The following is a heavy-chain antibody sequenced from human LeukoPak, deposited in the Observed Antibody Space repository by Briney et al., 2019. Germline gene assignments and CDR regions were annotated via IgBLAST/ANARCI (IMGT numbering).Heavy chain of an antibody. D-gene: IGHD4-17*01. CDR1: GFTFSSYS. CDR3: ARDYGDYEPGRHHYYYYYMDV. CDR2: ISSSSSYI. J-gene: IGHJ6*03. Sequence: GGSLRLSCAASGFTFSSYSMNWVRQTPGKGLDWVSAISSSSSYISYADSAKGRFTMSRDNAKKSLFLQMNSLRAEDTAVYYCARDYGDYEPGRHHYYYYYMDVWGKGTTVTVSS. V-gene: IGHV3-21*01.